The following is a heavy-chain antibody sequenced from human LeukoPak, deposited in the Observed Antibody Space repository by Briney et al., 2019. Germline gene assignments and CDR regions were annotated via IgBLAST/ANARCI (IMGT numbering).Heavy chain of an antibody. J-gene: IGHJ4*02. CDR3: ARTRSDYSLTPFDY. CDR2: IYPGDSDT. D-gene: IGHD3-10*01. V-gene: IGHV5-51*01. Sequence: SGESLKISCKGSGYNFPNYWIGWVRQMPGKGLEWMGIIYPGDSDTRYSPSFQGQVTISADRSISTAYLQWSSLKASDTAMYYCARTRSDYSLTPFDYWGQGTLVTVSS. CDR1: GYNFPNYW.